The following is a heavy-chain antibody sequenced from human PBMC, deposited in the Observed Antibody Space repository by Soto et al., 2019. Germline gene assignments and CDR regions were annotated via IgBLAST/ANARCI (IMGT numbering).Heavy chain of an antibody. CDR3: ARVVRYYSSEKSANCDY. J-gene: IGHJ4*02. CDR1: GFTFSDYD. D-gene: IGHD3-22*01. V-gene: IGHV3-11*05. CDR2: IRVGSTYA. Sequence: QVQLLESGGGLVKPGGSLRLSCAASGFTFSDYDMSWIRQAPGKGLECVAYIRVGSTYANYADSVEGRFTISRDNAKNSLFLQMNSLRAEDTAVYCSARVVRYYSSEKSANCDYGGQGALVTVSS.